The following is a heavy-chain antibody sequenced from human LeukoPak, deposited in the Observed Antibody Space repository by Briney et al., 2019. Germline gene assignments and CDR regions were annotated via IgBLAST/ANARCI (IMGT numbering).Heavy chain of an antibody. D-gene: IGHD1-26*01. CDR3: ARDRSGSYAHWYFDL. V-gene: IGHV4-39*07. Sequence: SETLSLTCTVSGGSISSSSYYWGWIRQPPGKGLEWIGSIYYSGSTCYNPSLKSRVTISVDTSKNQFSLKLRSVTAADTAVYYCARDRSGSYAHWYFDLWGRGTLVTVSS. CDR1: GGSISSSSYY. CDR2: IYYSGST. J-gene: IGHJ2*01.